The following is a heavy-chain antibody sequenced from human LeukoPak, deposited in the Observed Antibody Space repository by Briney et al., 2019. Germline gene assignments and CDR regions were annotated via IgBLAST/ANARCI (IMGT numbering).Heavy chain of an antibody. CDR1: GGSISSYY. Sequence: SETLSLTCTVSGGSISSYYWSWIRQPPGKGLEYIGYIYYSGSTNYNPSLKSRVTISVDTSKNQFSLKLSSVTAADTAVYYCARESGWYFDYWGQGTLVTVSS. D-gene: IGHD6-19*01. J-gene: IGHJ4*02. CDR3: ARESGWYFDY. CDR2: IYYSGST. V-gene: IGHV4-59*12.